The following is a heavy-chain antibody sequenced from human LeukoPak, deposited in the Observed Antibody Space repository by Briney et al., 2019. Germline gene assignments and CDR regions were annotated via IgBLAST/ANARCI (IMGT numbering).Heavy chain of an antibody. CDR3: ATEFHSSGYFFSPNFESY. CDR1: GYTLTELS. CDR2: FDPEDGET. V-gene: IGHV1-24*01. D-gene: IGHD3-22*01. Sequence: ASVKVSCKVSGYTLTELSMHWVRQAPGKGLEWMGGFDPEDGETIYAQKFQGRVTMTEDTSTDTAYMELSSLRSEDTAVYYCATEFHSSGYFFSPNFESYWGQGTLVTVSS. J-gene: IGHJ4*02.